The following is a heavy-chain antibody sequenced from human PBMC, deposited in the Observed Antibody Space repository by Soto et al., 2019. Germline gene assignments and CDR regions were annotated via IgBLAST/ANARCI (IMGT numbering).Heavy chain of an antibody. V-gene: IGHV4-59*01. CDR1: GGSISGYY. CDR2: IYYSGST. D-gene: IGHD2-8*01. J-gene: IGHJ4*02. CDR3: ESGSRHAIQSLSYFDY. Sequence: SETLSLTCTVSGGSISGYYWSWIRQPPGKGLEWIGYIYYSGSTNYNPSLKSRITISIDTSKNQFSLKLSSVTAADTAVYYCESGSRHAIQSLSYFDYWGQGTLVTVSS.